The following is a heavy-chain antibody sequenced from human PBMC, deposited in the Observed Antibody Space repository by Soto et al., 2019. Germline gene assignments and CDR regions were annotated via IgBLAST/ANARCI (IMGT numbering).Heavy chain of an antibody. CDR3: ARDGLGYCSGGSCYSRAAFDI. J-gene: IGHJ3*02. V-gene: IGHV3-74*01. CDR2: INSDGSST. CDR1: GFTFSSYW. Sequence: GGSLRLSCAASGFTFSSYWMHWVRQAPGKGLVWVSRINSDGSSTSYADSVKGRFTISRDNAKNTLYLQMNSLRAEDTAVYYCARDGLGYCSGGSCYSRAAFDIWGQGTMVTVS. D-gene: IGHD2-15*01.